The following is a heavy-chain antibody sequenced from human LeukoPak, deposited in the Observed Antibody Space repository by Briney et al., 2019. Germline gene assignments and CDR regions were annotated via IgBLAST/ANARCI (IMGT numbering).Heavy chain of an antibody. CDR3: AREKYYYDSSGPE. J-gene: IGHJ4*02. V-gene: IGHV1-69*06. CDR1: GYTFTSYA. D-gene: IGHD3-22*01. CDR2: IIPIFGTA. Sequence: SVKVSCKASGYTFTSYAISWVRQAPGQGLEWMGGIIPIFGTANYAQKFQGRVTITADKSTSTAYMELSSLRSEDTAVYYCAREKYYYDSSGPEWGQGTLVTVSS.